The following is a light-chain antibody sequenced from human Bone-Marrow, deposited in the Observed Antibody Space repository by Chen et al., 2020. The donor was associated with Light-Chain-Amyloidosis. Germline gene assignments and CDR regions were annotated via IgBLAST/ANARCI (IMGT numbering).Light chain of an antibody. CDR3: QQSYTTPIT. CDR2: TAS. Sequence: DIQMTQSPSSLSASVGDRVTITCRASQNIRSYLNWYQQKPGKAPKLLNNTASSLQSGVPSRFSGSGSGTDFTLTISSLQPEDFASYFCQQSYTTPITFGQGTRLEIK. J-gene: IGKJ5*01. CDR1: QNIRSY. V-gene: IGKV1-39*01.